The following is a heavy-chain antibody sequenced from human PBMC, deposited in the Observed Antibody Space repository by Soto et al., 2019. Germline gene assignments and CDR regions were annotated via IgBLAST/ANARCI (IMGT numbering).Heavy chain of an antibody. V-gene: IGHV4-59*01. J-gene: IGHJ3*02. Sequence: SETLSLTCTVSGGSISSYYWSWIRQPPGKGLEWIGYIYYSGSTNYNPSLKSRVTISVDTSKNQFSLKLSSVTAADTAVYYCARVSYSYRLAFDIWGQGTMVTVS. D-gene: IGHD5-18*01. CDR1: GGSISSYY. CDR2: IYYSGST. CDR3: ARVSYSYRLAFDI.